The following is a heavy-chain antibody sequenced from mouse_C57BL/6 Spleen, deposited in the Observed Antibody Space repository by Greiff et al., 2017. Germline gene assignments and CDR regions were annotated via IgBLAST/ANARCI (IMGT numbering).Heavy chain of an antibody. V-gene: IGHV5-16*01. CDR1: GFTFSDYY. CDR3: ARGWDEFAY. Sequence: EVKLMESEGGLVQPGSSMKLSCTASGFTFSDYYMAWVRQVPEKGLEWVANINYDGSSTYYLDSLKSRFIISRDNAKNILYLQMSSLKSEDTATYYCARGWDEFAYWGQGTLVTVSA. D-gene: IGHD4-1*01. J-gene: IGHJ3*01. CDR2: INYDGSST.